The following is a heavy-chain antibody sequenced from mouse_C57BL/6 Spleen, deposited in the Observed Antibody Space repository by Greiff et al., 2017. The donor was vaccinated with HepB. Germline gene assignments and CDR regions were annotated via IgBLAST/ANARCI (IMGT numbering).Heavy chain of an antibody. CDR1: GFTFTDYY. Sequence: EVQRVESGGGLVQPGGSLSLSCAASGFTFTDYYMSWVRQPPGKALEWLGFIRNKANGYTTEYSASVKGRFTISRDNSQSILYLQMNALRAEDSATYYCARYIKDYDWYFDVWGTGTTVTVSS. J-gene: IGHJ1*03. CDR3: ARYIKDYDWYFDV. CDR2: IRNKANGYTT. V-gene: IGHV7-3*01. D-gene: IGHD2-4*01.